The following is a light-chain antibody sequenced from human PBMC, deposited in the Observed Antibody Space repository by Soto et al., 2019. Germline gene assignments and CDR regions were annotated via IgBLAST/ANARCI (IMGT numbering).Light chain of an antibody. Sequence: QSALTQPRSVSGPPGQSVSISCSGTSSDVGTYNYVSWYQQHPGKAPKLMIYDVSKRPSGVPDRFSGSESGNTASLTISGLQAEDEADYYCCSYAGGYTHAVFGGGTKLTVL. J-gene: IGLJ2*01. CDR1: SSDVGTYNY. V-gene: IGLV2-11*01. CDR2: DVS. CDR3: CSYAGGYTHAV.